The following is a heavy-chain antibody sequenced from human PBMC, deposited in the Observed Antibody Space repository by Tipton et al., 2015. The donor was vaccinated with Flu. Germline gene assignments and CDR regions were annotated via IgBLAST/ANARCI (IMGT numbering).Heavy chain of an antibody. Sequence: PGLVKPSETLSLTCGVSGDSIRSSNYYWGWIRQPPGKGLEWVGNSYHTGNAYYNPTLKSRATISVDRSKNQFSLKLNSVTAADTAVYYCARRDYSNYVSEPKNWFDPWGQGTLVTVSS. D-gene: IGHD4-11*01. CDR3: ARRDYSNYVSEPKNWFDP. J-gene: IGHJ5*02. V-gene: IGHV4-38-2*01. CDR2: SYHTGNA. CDR1: GDSIRSSNYY.